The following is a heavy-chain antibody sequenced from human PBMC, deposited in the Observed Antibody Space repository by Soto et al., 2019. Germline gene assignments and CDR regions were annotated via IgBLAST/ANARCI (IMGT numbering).Heavy chain of an antibody. CDR1: GFTFSNYY. Sequence: GGSLRLSCGASGFTFSNYYMSWIRQAPGKGLEWVSYISSTGRTIYYADSVKGRFTVSRDNAQNSPSLKLNSLRVEDTAVYYCARSYSSGWEFDYWGEGTPGTVSS. V-gene: IGHV3-11*01. J-gene: IGHJ4*02. CDR3: ARSYSSGWEFDY. D-gene: IGHD6-19*01. CDR2: ISSTGRTI.